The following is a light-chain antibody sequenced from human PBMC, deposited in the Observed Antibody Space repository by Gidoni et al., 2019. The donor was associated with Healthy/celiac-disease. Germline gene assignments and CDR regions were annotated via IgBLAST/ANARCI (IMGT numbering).Light chain of an antibody. CDR1: QSISSY. J-gene: IGKJ3*01. Sequence: DIQMTQPPSSLSASVGDRVTITCRASQSISSYLNWYQQKPGKAPKLLIYAASSLQSGVPSRFSGSGSGTDFTLTISSLQPEDFATYYCQQSYSTLIFTFXPXTKVDIK. CDR2: AAS. CDR3: QQSYSTLIFT. V-gene: IGKV1-39*01.